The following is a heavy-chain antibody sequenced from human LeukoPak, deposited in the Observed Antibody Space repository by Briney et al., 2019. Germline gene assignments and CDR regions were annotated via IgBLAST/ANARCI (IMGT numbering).Heavy chain of an antibody. CDR1: GGSFSGYY. D-gene: IGHD3-10*01. V-gene: IGHV4-34*01. J-gene: IGHJ5*02. CDR2: INHSGST. Sequence: SETLSLTCAVYGGSFSGYYWSWIRQPPGKGLEWIGEINHSGSTNYNPSLKSRVTISVDTSKNQFSLKLSSVTAADTAVYYCARTTYYYGRSGWFDPWGQGTLVTVPS. CDR3: ARTTYYYGRSGWFDP.